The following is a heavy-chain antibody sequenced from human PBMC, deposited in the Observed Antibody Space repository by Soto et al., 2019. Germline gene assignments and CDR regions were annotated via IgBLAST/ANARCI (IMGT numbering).Heavy chain of an antibody. CDR2: VSTSSSYT. J-gene: IGHJ4*02. V-gene: IGHV3-11*05. Sequence: QVQLVESGGGLVKPGGSLRLSCVASGFTFSDHYMTWIRQAPGKGLEWLSYVSTSSSYTNYADSVKGRFTISRDNAMNSLYLKMHSLRAEDTAVYYCARLRITGYFGYWGQGTLVTVSS. CDR3: ARLRITGYFGY. CDR1: GFTFSDHY.